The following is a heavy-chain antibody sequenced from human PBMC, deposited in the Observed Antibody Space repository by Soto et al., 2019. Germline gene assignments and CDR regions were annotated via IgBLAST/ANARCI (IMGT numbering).Heavy chain of an antibody. J-gene: IGHJ5*02. CDR3: VRESVPAGRNYFAT. V-gene: IGHV4-30-2*06. CDR2: IYHSGST. CDR1: GGTITSGRSS. Sequence: TLRVSCSGSGGTITSGRSSWNWIRQSPGKGLEWIAYIYHSGSTYYNPSLKSRVTISVDRSENRFSLKLSSVTAADTAVYFCVRESVPAGRNYFATWARRSLVTGS. D-gene: IGHD2-2*01.